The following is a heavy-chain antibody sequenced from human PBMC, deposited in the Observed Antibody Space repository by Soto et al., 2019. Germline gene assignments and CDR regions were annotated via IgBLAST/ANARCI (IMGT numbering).Heavy chain of an antibody. J-gene: IGHJ4*02. CDR2: VSSGGST. Sequence: GGSLRLSCAASGFTFTGYGMGWVRQAPGKGLEWVSVVSSGGSTYYADSVTGRFTVSRDNSKNTLSLQMNSLRAEDTAVYYCAKRRGAGGHFDYWGQGALVTVSS. CDR1: GFTFTGYG. V-gene: IGHV3-23*01. CDR3: AKRRGAGGHFDY. D-gene: IGHD2-15*01.